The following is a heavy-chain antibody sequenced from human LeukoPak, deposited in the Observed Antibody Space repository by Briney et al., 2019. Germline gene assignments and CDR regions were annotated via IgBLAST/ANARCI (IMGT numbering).Heavy chain of an antibody. CDR3: ARGGIQVSGIDEFDY. Sequence: QPGGSLGLSCEASGLTFIDYTMHWARQVIGKGLGWVSAIGIRGDTHYSGSVKGRFTISRENAESSLYLQMNSLRAEDTAVYYCARGGIQVSGIDEFDYWGQGTLVTVSS. D-gene: IGHD6-19*01. CDR2: IGIRGDT. CDR1: GLTFIDYT. V-gene: IGHV3-13*01. J-gene: IGHJ4*02.